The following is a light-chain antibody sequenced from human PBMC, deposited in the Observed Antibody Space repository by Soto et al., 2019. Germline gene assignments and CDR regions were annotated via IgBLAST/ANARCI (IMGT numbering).Light chain of an antibody. V-gene: IGLV2-14*01. CDR3: SSYTSGRTLI. CDR1: SSDVGGYNY. CDR2: EVS. J-gene: IGLJ2*01. Sequence: QSVLTQPASVSGSPGQSITISCTGTSSDVGGYNYVCWFQQYPGKAPRLMIYEVSNRPSGVSNRFSGSKSGNTASLTISGLQAEDEADYYCSSYTSGRTLIFAGGTKVTVL.